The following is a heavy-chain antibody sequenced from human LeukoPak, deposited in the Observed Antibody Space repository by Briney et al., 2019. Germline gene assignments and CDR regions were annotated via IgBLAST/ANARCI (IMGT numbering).Heavy chain of an antibody. V-gene: IGHV3-23*01. CDR3: XXXXXXXXXXXXTGYFDY. Sequence: CXXSGFTFGSYAMSWVRQAPGKGLEWVSAISGSGSSTYYADSVKGRFTISRDNSKNTLYLQMTSLKNEDTAVYYXXXXXXXXXXXXXTGYFDYWGQGTLVTVSS. D-gene: IGHD1-14*01. CDR1: GFTFGSYA. J-gene: IGHJ4*02. CDR2: ISGSGSST.